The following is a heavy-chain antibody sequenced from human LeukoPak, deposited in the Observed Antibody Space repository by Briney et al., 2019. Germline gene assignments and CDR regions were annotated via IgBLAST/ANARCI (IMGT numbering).Heavy chain of an antibody. D-gene: IGHD1-26*01. CDR2: INPNSGGT. Sequence: ASVKVSCKASGYTFTGYYMHWVRQAPGQGLEWMGWINPNSGGTKDAQKFQGRVTMTRDTSISTAYVELSSLRSDDTAVYYCTRGPYSGSHWGWFGPWGQGTLVTVSS. V-gene: IGHV1-2*02. CDR3: TRGPYSGSHWGWFGP. CDR1: GYTFTGYY. J-gene: IGHJ5*02.